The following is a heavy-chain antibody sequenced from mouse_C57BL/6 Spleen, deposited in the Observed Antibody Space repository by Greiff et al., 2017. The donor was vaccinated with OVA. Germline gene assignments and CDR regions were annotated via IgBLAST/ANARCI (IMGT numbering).Heavy chain of an antibody. V-gene: IGHV14-4*01. CDR3: TAGGIYYGNVWAD. CDR1: GFNIKDDY. J-gene: IGHJ3*01. D-gene: IGHD2-1*01. CDR2: IDPENGDT. Sequence: VQLKESGAELVRPGASVKLSCTASGFNIKDDYMHWVKQRPEQGLEWIGWIDPENGDTEYASQFQGKATITADTSSNTAYLQLSSLTSEDTAVYYGTAGGIYYGNVWADWGQGTLVTVSA.